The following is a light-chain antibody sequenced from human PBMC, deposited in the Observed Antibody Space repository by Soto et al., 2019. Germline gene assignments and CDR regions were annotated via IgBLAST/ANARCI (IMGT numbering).Light chain of an antibody. CDR1: SSDVGGYDY. J-gene: IGLJ1*01. Sequence: QSALTQPASVSGSPGQSITISCTGTSSDVGGYDYVSWYQQHPDKAPKLVIYEVRNRPSGISDRFYGSKSGNTASLTISGLQAEDEAEYYCSPYTSSSTRIFGTGTKLTVL. V-gene: IGLV2-14*01. CDR2: EVR. CDR3: SPYTSSSTRI.